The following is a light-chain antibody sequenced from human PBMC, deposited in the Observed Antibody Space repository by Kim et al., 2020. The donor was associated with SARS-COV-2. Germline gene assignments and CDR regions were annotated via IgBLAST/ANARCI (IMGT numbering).Light chain of an antibody. CDR3: SSYTSSTTWV. J-gene: IGLJ3*02. CDR1: SSDVGAYNY. V-gene: IGLV2-14*01. Sequence: QSALTQPASVSGSPGQSITISCTGTSSDVGAYNYVSWYQQHPGKAPKVMIYDVSMRPSGVSDRFSASKSGNTASLIISGLQAEDEADYYCSSYTSSTTWVFGGGTQLTVL. CDR2: DVS.